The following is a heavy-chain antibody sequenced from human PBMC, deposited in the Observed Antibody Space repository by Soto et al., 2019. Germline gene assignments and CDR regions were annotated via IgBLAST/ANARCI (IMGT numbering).Heavy chain of an antibody. D-gene: IGHD3-22*01. Sequence: GASVKVSCKASGYTFTSYSMHWVRQAPGQRLEWMGWINAGNGNTKYSQKFQGRVTITRDTSASTAYMELGSLRSEDTAVYYCARDRTGPGIVAFFPCGQGTLVSVSS. CDR1: GYTFTSYS. CDR2: INAGNGNT. V-gene: IGHV1-3*01. CDR3: ARDRTGPGIVAFFP. J-gene: IGHJ5*02.